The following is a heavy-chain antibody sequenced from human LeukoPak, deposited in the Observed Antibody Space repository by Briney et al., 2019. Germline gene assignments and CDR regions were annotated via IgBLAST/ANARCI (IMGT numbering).Heavy chain of an antibody. J-gene: IGHJ4*02. CDR3: AKEGKREDY. V-gene: IGHV3-23*01. CDR2: ISGSGDNT. Sequence: GGSLRLSSAVSGFTFSSHAMSWVRQAPGKGLEWVSAISGSGDNTYYADSVKGRFTISRDNSKNTLYMQMNSQRAEDTAIYYCAKEGKREDYWGQGTLVTVSS. CDR1: GFTFSSHA.